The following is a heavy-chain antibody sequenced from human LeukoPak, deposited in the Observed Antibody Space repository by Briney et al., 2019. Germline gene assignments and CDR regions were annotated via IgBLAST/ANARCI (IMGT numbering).Heavy chain of an antibody. CDR2: INHDASNT. V-gene: IGHV3-74*01. J-gene: IGHJ4*02. D-gene: IGHD7-27*01. CDR1: GFTFSGYW. Sequence: GSLRLSCAASGFTFSGYWMHWVRQAPGKGQVWVSLINHDASNTNYEDSVKGRFTISRDNAKNTLYLQMNSLGAEDTAVYYCARAAANWAIDYWGQGTLVTVSS. CDR3: ARAAANWAIDY.